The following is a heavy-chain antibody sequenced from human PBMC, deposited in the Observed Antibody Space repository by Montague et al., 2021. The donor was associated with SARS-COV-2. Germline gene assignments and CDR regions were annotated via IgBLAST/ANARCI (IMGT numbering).Heavy chain of an antibody. CDR2: IYYTVNT. J-gene: IGHJ6*02. D-gene: IGHD3-10*01. V-gene: IGHV4-39*01. Sequence: SETLSLTCTVSGGSISSTAYYWGWIRQPPGKGLEWIGSIYYTVNTYYNPSLKSRVTISVDASKNQFSLTLSSVNAADTAVYYCARQTTLLRGRAPPGVWGQGTTVTVSS. CDR1: GGSISSTAYY. CDR3: ARQTTLLRGRAPPGV.